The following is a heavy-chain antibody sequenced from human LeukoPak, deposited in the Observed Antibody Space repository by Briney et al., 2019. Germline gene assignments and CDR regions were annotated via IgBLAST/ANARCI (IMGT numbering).Heavy chain of an antibody. J-gene: IGHJ4*02. D-gene: IGHD2-2*01. CDR2: ISSSSSYI. V-gene: IGHV3-21*01. CDR1: GFIFSSYS. CDR3: ARDRGVVPAAAEPFDY. Sequence: GGSLRLSCAASGFIFSSYSMNWVRQAPGKGLEWVSSISSSSSYIYYADSVKGRFTISRDNAKNSLYLQMNSLRAEDTAVYYCARDRGVVPAAAEPFDYWGQGTLVTVSS.